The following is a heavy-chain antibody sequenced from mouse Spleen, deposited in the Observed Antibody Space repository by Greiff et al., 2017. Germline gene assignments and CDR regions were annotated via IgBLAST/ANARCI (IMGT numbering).Heavy chain of an antibody. Sequence: EVQLVESGGGLVKPGGSLKLSCAASGFTFSSYAMSWVRQTPEKRLEWVATISSGGSYTYYPDSVKGRFTISRDNAKNTLYLQMSSLRSEDTAMYYCARITTVVATGAMDYWGQGTSVTVSS. V-gene: IGHV5-9-3*01. CDR3: ARITTVVATGAMDY. CDR1: GFTFSSYA. CDR2: ISSGGSYT. J-gene: IGHJ4*01. D-gene: IGHD1-1*01.